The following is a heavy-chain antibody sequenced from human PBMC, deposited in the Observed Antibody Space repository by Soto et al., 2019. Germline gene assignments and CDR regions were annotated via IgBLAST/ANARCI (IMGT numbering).Heavy chain of an antibody. D-gene: IGHD3-10*01. V-gene: IGHV4-59*08. CDR1: GGSISSYY. J-gene: IGHJ5*02. CDR2: IYYSGST. Sequence: SETLSLTCTVSGGSISSYYWSWIRQPPGKGLEWIGYIYYSGSTNYNPSLKSRVTISVDTSKNQFSLKLSSVTAADTAVFYCARMVVRGVITPIWFDPGGKGTLVTVSS. CDR3: ARMVVRGVITPIWFDP.